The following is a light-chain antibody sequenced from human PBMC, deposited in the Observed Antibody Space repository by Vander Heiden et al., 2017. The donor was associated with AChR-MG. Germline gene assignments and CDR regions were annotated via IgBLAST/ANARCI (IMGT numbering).Light chain of an antibody. V-gene: IGLV3-19*01. CDR3: TSRDSSANHFSVL. J-gene: IGLJ3*02. CDR2: GKN. Sequence: SSELTQDPAVSVALGQTVRITCQGDSLRRYYASWYQQKPGQAPVLVIYGKNNRPSGIPDRFSGSSSGNTASLTITGAQAEDEADYYCTSRDSSANHFSVLFGGGTKLTGL. CDR1: SLRRYY.